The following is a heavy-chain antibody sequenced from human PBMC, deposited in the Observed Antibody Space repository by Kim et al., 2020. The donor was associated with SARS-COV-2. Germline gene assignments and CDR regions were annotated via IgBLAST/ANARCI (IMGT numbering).Heavy chain of an antibody. CDR3: TRHGDYYDSSGLLLKVHWFDP. D-gene: IGHD3-22*01. J-gene: IGHJ5*02. CDR1: GFTFSGSA. CDR2: IRSKANSYAT. V-gene: IGHV3-73*01. Sequence: GGSLRLSCAASGFTFSGSAMHWVRQASGKGLEWVGRIRSKANSYATAYAASVKGRFTISRDDSKNTAYLQMNSLKTEDTAVYYCTRHGDYYDSSGLLLKVHWFDPWGQGTLVTVSS.